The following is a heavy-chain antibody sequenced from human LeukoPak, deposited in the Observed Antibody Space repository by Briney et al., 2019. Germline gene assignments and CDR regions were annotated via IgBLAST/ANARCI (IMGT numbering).Heavy chain of an antibody. Sequence: PAASLRLSCAASGFTFNSYAMSWVRQPPGKGLEWVSVVRGSGGSTYYADSVKGRFAISRDNSKNTLYLQMNSLRAEDTAVYYCAKDSDSSGYSLADYWGQGTLVTVSS. CDR1: GFTFNSYA. CDR2: VRGSGGST. V-gene: IGHV3-23*01. D-gene: IGHD3-22*01. CDR3: AKDSDSSGYSLADY. J-gene: IGHJ4*02.